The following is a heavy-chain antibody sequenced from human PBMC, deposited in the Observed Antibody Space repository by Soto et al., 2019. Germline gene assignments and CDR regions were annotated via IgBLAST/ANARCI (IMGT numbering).Heavy chain of an antibody. CDR2: IIPILGIA. CDR1: GGTFSSYT. D-gene: IGHD3-9*01. Sequence: SVKVSCKASGGTFSSYTISWVRQAPGQGLEWMGRIIPILGIANYAQKFQGRVTITADKSTSTAYMELSSLRSEDTAVYYCARVYYDILTGSNWFDPWGQGTLVTVSS. V-gene: IGHV1-69*02. CDR3: ARVYYDILTGSNWFDP. J-gene: IGHJ5*02.